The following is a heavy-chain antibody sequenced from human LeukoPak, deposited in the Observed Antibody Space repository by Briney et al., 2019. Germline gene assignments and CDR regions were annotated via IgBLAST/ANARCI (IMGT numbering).Heavy chain of an antibody. CDR3: ARGHHKLRFVSWFDP. V-gene: IGHV3-20*04. J-gene: IGHJ5*02. CDR1: GFTFDDYG. Sequence: GSLRLSCAASGFTFDDYGMSWVRQAPGKGLEWVSGINWNGGSTGYADSVKGRFTISRDNAKNSLYLQMNSLRAEDTALYYCARGHHKLRFVSWFDPWGQGTLVTVSS. D-gene: IGHD1-7*01. CDR2: INWNGGST.